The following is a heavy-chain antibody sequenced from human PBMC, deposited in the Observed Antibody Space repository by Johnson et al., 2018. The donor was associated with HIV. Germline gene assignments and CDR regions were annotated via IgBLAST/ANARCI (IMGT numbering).Heavy chain of an antibody. Sequence: QVQLVESGGGVVQPGRSLRLSCAASGFTFSSYAMHWVRQAPGKGLEWVAVISYDGSNKYYADSVKGRFTISRDNSKNMLYLQMNSLRAEDTAVYYCARSPETGDRLWRAFDIWGHGTMVTVSS. CDR1: GFTFSSYA. CDR3: ARSPETGDRLWRAFDI. D-gene: IGHD4-17*01. J-gene: IGHJ3*02. V-gene: IGHV3-30*04. CDR2: ISYDGSNK.